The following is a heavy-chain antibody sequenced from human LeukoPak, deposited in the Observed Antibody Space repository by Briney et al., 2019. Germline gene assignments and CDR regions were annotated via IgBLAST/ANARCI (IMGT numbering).Heavy chain of an antibody. CDR2: FDPEDGET. J-gene: IGHJ4*02. D-gene: IGHD3-3*01. CDR3: ATSGFWSGYPLDY. Sequence: GASVKVSCKVSGYTLTELSMHWLRQAPGKGLEWMGGFDPEDGETIYAQKFQGRVTMTEDTSTDTAYMELSSLRSEDTAVYYCATSGFWSGYPLDYWGQGTLVTVSS. V-gene: IGHV1-24*01. CDR1: GYTLTELS.